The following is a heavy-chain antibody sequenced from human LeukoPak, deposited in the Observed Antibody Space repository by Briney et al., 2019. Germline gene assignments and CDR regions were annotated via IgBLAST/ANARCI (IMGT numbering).Heavy chain of an antibody. D-gene: IGHD3-3*01. V-gene: IGHV4-61*02. CDR3: ARLTARFYDF. J-gene: IGHJ4*02. Sequence: SETLSLTCTVSGGSISRGSYYLSWIRQPAGKGLEWIGRIYTSGSTNYNPSLKSRVTISVDTSKNQFSLKLSSVTAADTAVYYCARLTARFYDFWSQGTLVTVSS. CDR2: IYTSGST. CDR1: GGSISRGSYY.